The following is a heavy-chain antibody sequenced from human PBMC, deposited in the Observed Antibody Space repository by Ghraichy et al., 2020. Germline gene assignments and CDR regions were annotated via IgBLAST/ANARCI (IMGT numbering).Heavy chain of an antibody. CDR2: ITISSRTI. V-gene: IGHV3-48*02. CDR3: ARGSRVVRFFYYDGLDV. J-gene: IGHJ6*02. D-gene: IGHD4-23*01. CDR1: GFTFSSYS. Sequence: LSLTCVGSGFTFSSYSMNWVRQSPGKGLEWVSYITISSRTIWYADSVKGRFTISRDNAQNTLYLQMNGLRDGDTAVYYCARGSRVVRFFYYDGLDVWGQGTTVTVS.